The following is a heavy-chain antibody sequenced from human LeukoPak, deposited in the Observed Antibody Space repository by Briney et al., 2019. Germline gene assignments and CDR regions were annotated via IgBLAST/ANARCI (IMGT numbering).Heavy chain of an antibody. CDR3: AKAPTHLGGALAY. J-gene: IGHJ4*02. D-gene: IGHD1-26*01. Sequence: GGSLRLSCVASGFTFSTYSMDWVRQAPGKGPEWVSYISSTGNTIYYADSVKGRFTISRDNAKNSLYLQMNSLRDEDTAVYYCAKAPTHLGGALAYWGQGTLVTVSS. CDR2: ISSTGNTI. CDR1: GFTFSTYS. V-gene: IGHV3-48*02.